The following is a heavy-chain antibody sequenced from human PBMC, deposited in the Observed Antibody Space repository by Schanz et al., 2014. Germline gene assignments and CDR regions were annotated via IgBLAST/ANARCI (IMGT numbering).Heavy chain of an antibody. Sequence: EVQLVESGGGLVQPGGSLRLSCAASGFTFSSYWMSWVRQAPGKGLEWVANIKQDGSEKNYVDSVKGRFTISRDNAQNSLYLQMNSLRAEDTAVYYCVKDLQRELLRDDHYYGMDVWGQGTTVTVSS. V-gene: IGHV3-7*01. CDR1: GFTFSSYW. D-gene: IGHD1-26*01. CDR2: IKQDGSEK. J-gene: IGHJ6*02. CDR3: VKDLQRELLRDDHYYGMDV.